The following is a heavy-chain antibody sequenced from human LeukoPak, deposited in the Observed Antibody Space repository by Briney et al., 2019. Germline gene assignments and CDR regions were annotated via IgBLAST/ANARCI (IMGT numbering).Heavy chain of an antibody. J-gene: IGHJ5*02. CDR1: GYTFTSYD. V-gene: IGHV1-2*02. CDR3: AKNDIFIGYSP. D-gene: IGHD3-9*01. Sequence: ASVKVSCKASGYTFTSYDINWVRQAPGQGLEWMGWINPDSGDTDYAQKFQGRVTMTRDTSINTAYMELSSLRSDDTAVYFCAKNDIFIGYSPWGQGTLVTVSS. CDR2: INPDSGDT.